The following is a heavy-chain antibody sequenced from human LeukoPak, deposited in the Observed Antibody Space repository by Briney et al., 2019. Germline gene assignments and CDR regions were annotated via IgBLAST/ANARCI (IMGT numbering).Heavy chain of an antibody. Sequence: SVKVSCKASGGTFSSYAISWVRQAPGQGLEWMGGIIPIFGTANYAQKFQGRVTITADESTSTAYMDLRSLRSDDTAVYYCARLYSRNTLDYWGQGTLVTVSS. D-gene: IGHD2-15*01. CDR2: IIPIFGTA. CDR3: ARLYSRNTLDY. CDR1: GGTFSSYA. V-gene: IGHV1-69*13. J-gene: IGHJ4*02.